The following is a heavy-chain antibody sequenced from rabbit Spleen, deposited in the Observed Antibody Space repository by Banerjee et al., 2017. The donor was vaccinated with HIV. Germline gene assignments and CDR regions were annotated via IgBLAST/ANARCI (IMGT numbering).Heavy chain of an antibody. D-gene: IGHD8-1*01. V-gene: IGHV1S45*01. J-gene: IGHJ4*01. CDR3: ARDAGSGAYIDGYFNL. CDR1: GFSYSSNYY. Sequence: QEQLVESGGGLVKPGASLTLTCKASGFSYSSNYYMCWVRQAPGKGLEWIVCISDRSGRTDYASWAKGRFTFSKTSSTTVTLQMTSLTVADTATYFCARDAGSGAYIDGYFNLWGPGTLVTVS. CDR2: ISDRSGRT.